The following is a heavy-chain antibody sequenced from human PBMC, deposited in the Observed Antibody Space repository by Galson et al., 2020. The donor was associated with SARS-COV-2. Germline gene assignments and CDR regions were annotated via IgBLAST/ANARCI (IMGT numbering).Heavy chain of an antibody. CDR1: GFLFSTYA. J-gene: IGHJ4*02. Sequence: GESLKISCAGSGFLFSTYAVSWVRQAPGKGLEWVSVITGSGYSTYYADSVKGRFTVSRDNSKNTAYLQMNSLRAEDTAMYYCAIPYDISTYPNYCGQGTLVTVSS. D-gene: IGHD3-22*01. CDR3: AIPYDISTYPNY. V-gene: IGHV3-23*01. CDR2: ITGSGYST.